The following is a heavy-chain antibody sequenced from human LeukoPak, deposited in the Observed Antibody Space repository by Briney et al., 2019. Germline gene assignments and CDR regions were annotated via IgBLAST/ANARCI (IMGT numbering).Heavy chain of an antibody. J-gene: IGHJ4*02. CDR2: INPKSGAT. V-gene: IGHV1-2*02. CDR3: ARDPGGYNPYYFDY. CDR1: GYTFSDYY. D-gene: IGHD5-24*01. Sequence: ASVKVSCKASGYTFSDYYMHWVRQAPGQGLEWMGWINPKSGATNSAQKFQGRVTMTRDASISTVYMELSRLTSDDTAVYYCARDPGGYNPYYFDYWGQGTLVTVSS.